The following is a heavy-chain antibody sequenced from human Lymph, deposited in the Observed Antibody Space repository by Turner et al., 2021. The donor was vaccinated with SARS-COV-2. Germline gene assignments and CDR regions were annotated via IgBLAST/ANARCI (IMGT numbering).Heavy chain of an antibody. D-gene: IGHD3-22*01. CDR3: AKNEMAMIVVVITLFDY. CDR1: GFTFSSYA. J-gene: IGHJ4*02. V-gene: IGHV3-23*01. CDR2: ISGSGGST. Sequence: EVQLLESGGGLVQPGGSLRISCAASGFTFSSYAMSWVRQAPGKGLEWVSVISGSGGSTYYADSVKGRFTISRDNSKNTLYLQMNSLRAEDTAVYYCAKNEMAMIVVVITLFDYWGQGTLVTVSS.